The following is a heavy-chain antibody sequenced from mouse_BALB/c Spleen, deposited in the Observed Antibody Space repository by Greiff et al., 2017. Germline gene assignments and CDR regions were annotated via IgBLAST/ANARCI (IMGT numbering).Heavy chain of an antibody. J-gene: IGHJ1*01. CDR2: INPYNGDT. CDR1: GYSFTGYF. CDR3: AGDRDYDSHWYFDV. D-gene: IGHD2-4*01. V-gene: IGHV1-20*02. Sequence: EVQLQQSGPELVKPGASVKISCKASGYSFTGYFMNWVMQSHGKSLEWIGRINPYNGDTFYNQKFKGKATLTVDKSSSTAHMELRSLASEDSAVYYCAGDRDYDSHWYFDVWGAGTTVTVSS.